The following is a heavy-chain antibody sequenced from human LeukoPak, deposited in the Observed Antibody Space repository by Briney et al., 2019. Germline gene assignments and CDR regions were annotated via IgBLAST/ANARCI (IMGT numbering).Heavy chain of an antibody. Sequence: SETLSLTCAVYGGSFSGYYWSWIRQPPGKGLEWIGEIKHSGSTNYNPPLKSRVTISVDTSKNQFSLKLSSVTAADTAVYYCAISAAGYFDYWGQGTLVTVSS. CDR1: GGSFSGYY. CDR3: AISAAGYFDY. D-gene: IGHD6-13*01. V-gene: IGHV4-34*01. J-gene: IGHJ4*02. CDR2: IKHSGST.